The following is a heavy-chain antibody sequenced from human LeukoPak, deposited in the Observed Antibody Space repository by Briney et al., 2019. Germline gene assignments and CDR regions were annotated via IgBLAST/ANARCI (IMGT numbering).Heavy chain of an antibody. V-gene: IGHV4-4*07. J-gene: IGHJ3*01. CDR2: VCDSGRT. CDR3: VRDDKGYYASRWTAFDV. D-gene: IGHD3-10*01. Sequence: SETLSLTCTVSGGSMSDFCWGWIRQSAGRGLEWIGRVCDSGRTFYSSALQSRVSMSADTSTNQFSLKLTSVTAADTAVYYCVRDDKGYYASRWTAFDVWSQGTRVTVSS. CDR1: GGSMSDFC.